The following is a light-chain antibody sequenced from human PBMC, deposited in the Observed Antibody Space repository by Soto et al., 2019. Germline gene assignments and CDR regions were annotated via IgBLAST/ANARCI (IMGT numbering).Light chain of an antibody. Sequence: QSALTQPPSASGSPGQSVTISCTGTSSDVGGYNFVSWFQQSPGKAPRLMIYEVNKRPSGVPDRFSGPKSGNTPSLTVSGLQPDDEADYYCNSYAGSNNFVVFGGGTKLTVL. CDR2: EVN. J-gene: IGLJ2*01. CDR3: NSYAGSNNFVV. CDR1: SSDVGGYNF. V-gene: IGLV2-8*01.